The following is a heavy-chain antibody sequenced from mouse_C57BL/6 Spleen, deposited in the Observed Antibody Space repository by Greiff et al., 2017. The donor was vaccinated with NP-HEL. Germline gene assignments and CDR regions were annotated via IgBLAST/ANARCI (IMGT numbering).Heavy chain of an antibody. CDR3: AIYGEAMDY. Sequence: EVKLMESGGGLVKPGGSLKPSCAAPGFTFSDYGMHWVRQAPEKGLEWVAYISSGSSTIYYADTVKGRFTISRDNAKNTLFRQMTSLRSEDTAMYYCAIYGEAMDYWGQGTSVTVSS. D-gene: IGHD1-1*01. J-gene: IGHJ4*01. CDR1: GFTFSDYG. V-gene: IGHV5-17*01. CDR2: ISSGSSTI.